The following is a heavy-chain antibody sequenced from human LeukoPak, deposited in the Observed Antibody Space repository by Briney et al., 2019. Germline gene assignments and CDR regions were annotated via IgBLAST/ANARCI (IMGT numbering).Heavy chain of an antibody. J-gene: IGHJ4*02. V-gene: IGHV3-48*01. CDR2: ISSSSSTI. CDR1: GFTFSSYS. Sequence: GGSLRLSCAASGFTFSSYSMNWVRQAPGKGLEWVSYISSSSSTIYYADSVKGRFTISRDNAKNSLYLQMNGLRAEDTAVYYCARDLSYGYVLSYYFDYWGQGTLVTVSS. D-gene: IGHD5-18*01. CDR3: ARDLSYGYVLSYYFDY.